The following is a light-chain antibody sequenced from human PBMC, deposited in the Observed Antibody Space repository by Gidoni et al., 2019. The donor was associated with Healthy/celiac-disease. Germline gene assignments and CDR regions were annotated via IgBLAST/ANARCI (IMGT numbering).Light chain of an antibody. V-gene: IGKV3-20*01. J-gene: IGKJ4*01. CDR2: GAS. CDR3: QQYGSSPRVT. Sequence: ELVFTPSPGTLSLSPVERSTLSCRASQSVSSSYLAWYQHKPGQAHRLRIYGASSRDTGIPDRFSGSGSVTDCTLTIIRLEPEDCAVYYCQQYGSSPRVTFGGWTKVEIK. CDR1: QSVSSSY.